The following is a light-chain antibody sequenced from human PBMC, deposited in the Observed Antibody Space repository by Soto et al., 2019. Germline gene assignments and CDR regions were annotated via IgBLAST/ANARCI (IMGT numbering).Light chain of an antibody. CDR3: QELNPYT. CDR1: QGISSY. Sequence: DIQLTPPPSFLSASVGDRVTITCRASQGISSYLAWYQQKPGKAPKLLIYAASTLQSGVPSRFSGSGSATEFTRTISSLHPEDFATDYGQELNPYTFGQATKLEIK. V-gene: IGKV1-9*01. CDR2: AAS. J-gene: IGKJ2*01.